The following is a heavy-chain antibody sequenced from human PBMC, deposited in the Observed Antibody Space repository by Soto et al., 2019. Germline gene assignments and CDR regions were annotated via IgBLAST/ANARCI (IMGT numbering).Heavy chain of an antibody. V-gene: IGHV1-46*01. CDR3: ARVEADSWYYYYGMDV. J-gene: IGHJ6*01. CDR1: GYTFTSYY. Sequence: ASVKVSCKASGYTFTSYYMHWVRQAPGQGLEWMGIINPSGGSTSYAQKFQGRVTMTRDTSTSTVYMELSSLRSEETAVYYCARVEADSWYYYYGMDVWGQGTTVTVS. CDR2: INPSGGST. D-gene: IGHD3-3*01.